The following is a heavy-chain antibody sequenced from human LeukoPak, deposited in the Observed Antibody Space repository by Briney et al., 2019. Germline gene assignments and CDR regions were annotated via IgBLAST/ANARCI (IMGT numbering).Heavy chain of an antibody. CDR3: AKEGSSGWYNFDY. Sequence: GGSLRLSCAASGFTFSSYSMNWVRQAPGKGLEWVAFIRYDGSNKYYVDSVKGRFTISRDNSKNTLYLQMNSLRAEDTAVYYCAKEGSSGWYNFDYWGQGTLVTVSS. D-gene: IGHD6-19*01. CDR2: IRYDGSNK. CDR1: GFTFSSYS. J-gene: IGHJ4*02. V-gene: IGHV3-30*02.